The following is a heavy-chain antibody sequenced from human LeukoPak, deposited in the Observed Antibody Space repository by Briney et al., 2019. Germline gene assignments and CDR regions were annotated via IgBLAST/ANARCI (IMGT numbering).Heavy chain of an antibody. J-gene: IGHJ4*02. V-gene: IGHV3-21*04. D-gene: IGHD6-6*01. CDR1: GFTFSSYS. Sequence: GGSLRLSCAASGFTFSSYSMNWVRQAPGKGLEWVSSISSSSSYIYYADSVKGRFTISRDNSKNTLYLQMNSLRAEDTAVYYCVKRGYSSSPSDYWGQGTLVTVSS. CDR2: ISSSSSYI. CDR3: VKRGYSSSPSDY.